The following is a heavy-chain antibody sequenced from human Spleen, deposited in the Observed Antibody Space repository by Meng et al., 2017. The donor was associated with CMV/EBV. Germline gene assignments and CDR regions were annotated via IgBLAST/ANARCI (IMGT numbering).Heavy chain of an antibody. J-gene: IGHJ1*01. CDR3: ARGIVVVIAIQGEYFQH. CDR2: ILFDGSNE. V-gene: IGHV3-30*02. CDR1: GFTFSNYG. Sequence: GGSLRLSCAASGFTFSNYGMNWVRQAPGKGLEWVGFILFDGSNEYYADSVKGRFTISRDNSKNTLYLQMNSLRAEDTAVYYCARGIVVVIAIQGEYFQHWGQGTLVTVSS. D-gene: IGHD2-21*01.